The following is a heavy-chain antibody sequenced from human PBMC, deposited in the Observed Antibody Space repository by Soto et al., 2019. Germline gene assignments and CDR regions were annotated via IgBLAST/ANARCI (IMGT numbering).Heavy chain of an antibody. D-gene: IGHD2-21*02. Sequence: SVEVSRKASGGMFSRDAFSCGRKDPGPGLEWMGGIIPLFGTPNYAQKFQARVTIIADESTRTVYMELSSLKSEDTAVYYCATSSRRHCRGDTCYENWFDPWGQGTLVTVSS. CDR3: ATSSRRHCRGDTCYENWFDP. V-gene: IGHV1-69*01. CDR2: IIPLFGTP. J-gene: IGHJ5*02. CDR1: GGMFSRDA.